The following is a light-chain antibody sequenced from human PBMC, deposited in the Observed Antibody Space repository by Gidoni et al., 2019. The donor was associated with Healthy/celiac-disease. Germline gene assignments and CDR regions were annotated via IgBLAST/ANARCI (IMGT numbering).Light chain of an antibody. CDR1: RSVSSY. V-gene: IGKV3-11*01. CDR2: DAS. Sequence: EIVLTQSPATLSLSPGERATISCRASRSVSSYLAWYQQKPGQAPRLLIYDASNRATGIPARFSGSGSGTDFTLTISSLEPEDFAVYYCQQRSNWPPNTFGQGTKLEIK. CDR3: QQRSNWPPNT. J-gene: IGKJ2*01.